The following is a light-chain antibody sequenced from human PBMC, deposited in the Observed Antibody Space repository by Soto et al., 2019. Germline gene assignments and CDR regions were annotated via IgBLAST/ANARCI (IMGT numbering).Light chain of an antibody. J-gene: IGKJ4*01. CDR2: DAS. Sequence: ESVLTQSPATLSLSPGERATLSCRASPSVSNSLAWYQHKPGQAPRLLIYDASNRATGVPTRFSGSGSGTDFTLTISSLEPEYFAVYFCQQRNQWPPVTFGGGTRVEIK. CDR1: PSVSNS. CDR3: QQRNQWPPVT. V-gene: IGKV3-11*01.